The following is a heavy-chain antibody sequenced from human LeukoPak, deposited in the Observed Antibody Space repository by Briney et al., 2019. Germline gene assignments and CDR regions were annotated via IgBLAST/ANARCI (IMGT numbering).Heavy chain of an antibody. CDR2: IGTAGDT. V-gene: IGHV3-13*01. Sequence: PGGSLRLSCAASGFTFSSYDMHWVRHATGKGLEWVSAIGTAGDTYYPGSVKGRFTISRENAKNSLYLQMNSLRAGDTAVYYCARGTVTMVRGVIPIPTYGMDVWGQGTTVTVSS. CDR1: GFTFSSYD. J-gene: IGHJ6*02. D-gene: IGHD3-10*01. CDR3: ARGTVTMVRGVIPIPTYGMDV.